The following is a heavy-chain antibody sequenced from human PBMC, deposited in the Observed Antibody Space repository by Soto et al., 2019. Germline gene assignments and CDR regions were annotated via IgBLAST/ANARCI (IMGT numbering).Heavy chain of an antibody. Sequence: QLQLQESGSVLVKPSQTLSLTCAVSGGSISSGGYSWSWIRQPPGKGLEWIGYIYHSGSTYYNPSVKSRVTIPVDRSKNQFSLKLSSVTAADTAVYYCARGIAAAGMPHLYFDYWGQGTLVTVSS. D-gene: IGHD6-13*01. J-gene: IGHJ4*02. CDR2: IYHSGST. CDR1: GGSISSGGYS. CDR3: ARGIAAAGMPHLYFDY. V-gene: IGHV4-30-2*01.